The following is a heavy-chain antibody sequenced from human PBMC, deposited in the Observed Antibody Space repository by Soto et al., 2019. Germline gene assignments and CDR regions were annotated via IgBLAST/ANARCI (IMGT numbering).Heavy chain of an antibody. Sequence: QVQLVQSGAEVKKPGASVKVSCKASGYTFTSYDINWVRQATGQGLEWMGWMNPNSGNTGYAQKFQGRVTMTRNTSISTAYMELSSLRSEDTAVYYCARVLSRASYYDFWSGYYNYYYYGMDVWGQGTTVTVSS. V-gene: IGHV1-8*01. CDR3: ARVLSRASYYDFWSGYYNYYYYGMDV. D-gene: IGHD3-3*01. CDR1: GYTFTSYD. J-gene: IGHJ6*02. CDR2: MNPNSGNT.